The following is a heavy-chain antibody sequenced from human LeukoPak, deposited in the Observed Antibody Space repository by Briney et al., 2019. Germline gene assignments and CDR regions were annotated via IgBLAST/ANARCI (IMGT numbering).Heavy chain of an antibody. CDR3: VKDRAADGILDN. CDR2: ISTNGAST. Sequence: GGSLSLSCSASGFTLSGFAMHWVRQAPGKGLEYVSAISTNGASTYYVDCVKGRFTISRDNSKNTLYLQMTSLKAEDTAVYFCVKDRAADGILDNLGQGRLVTVSS. J-gene: IGHJ4*02. V-gene: IGHV3-64D*06. D-gene: IGHD6-13*01. CDR1: GFTLSGFA.